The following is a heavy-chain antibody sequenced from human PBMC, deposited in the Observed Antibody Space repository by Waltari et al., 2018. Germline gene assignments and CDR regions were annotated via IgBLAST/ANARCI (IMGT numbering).Heavy chain of an antibody. Sequence: QLQLQESGPGLVKPSETLSLTCTVSGGSISSSNYYWGWIRQPPGKGLEGIGNIYYSVSTYYKPALKSRVTTYIDTSKNQLSPKRSSVTAAYTAVYFCARLDSRSGSYYFDYWGQGTLVTVSS. J-gene: IGHJ4*02. D-gene: IGHD1-26*01. V-gene: IGHV4-39*01. CDR3: ARLDSRSGSYYFDY. CDR1: GGSISSSNYY. CDR2: IYYSVST.